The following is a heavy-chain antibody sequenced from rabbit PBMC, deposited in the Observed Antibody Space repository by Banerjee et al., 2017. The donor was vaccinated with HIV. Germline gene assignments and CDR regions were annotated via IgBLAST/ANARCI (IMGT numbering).Heavy chain of an antibody. CDR2: IDAGSSDNN. J-gene: IGHJ4*01. V-gene: IGHV1S45*01. D-gene: IGHD7-1*01. Sequence: QEQLVEYGGDLVQPEGSLTLTCKASGLDFSRSYWICWVRQAPGKGLEWIACIDAGSSDNNYYASWAKGRFTISKTSSTTVTLQMTSLTAADTATYFCARDYAGYVQMDLWGPGTLVTVS. CDR3: ARDYAGYVQMDL. CDR1: GLDFSRSYW.